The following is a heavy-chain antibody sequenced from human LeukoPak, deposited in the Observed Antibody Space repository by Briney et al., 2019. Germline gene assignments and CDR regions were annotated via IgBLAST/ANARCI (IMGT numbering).Heavy chain of an antibody. V-gene: IGHV4-59*01. D-gene: IGHD2-15*01. Sequence: PSETLSLTCTVSGGSISSYYWSWIRQPLGKGLEWIGYIYYSGSTNYNPSLKSRVTISVDTSKNQFSLKLSSVTAADTAVYYCARVVAAITGYFDYWGQGTLVTVSS. CDR2: IYYSGST. CDR1: GGSISSYY. J-gene: IGHJ4*02. CDR3: ARVVAAITGYFDY.